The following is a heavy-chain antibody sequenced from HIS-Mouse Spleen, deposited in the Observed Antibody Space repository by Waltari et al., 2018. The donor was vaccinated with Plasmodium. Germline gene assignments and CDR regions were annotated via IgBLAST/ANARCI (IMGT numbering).Heavy chain of an antibody. CDR2: INPNSGGT. CDR3: ARVLGYKAAAGTFVEYFQH. J-gene: IGHJ1*01. Sequence: QVQLVQSGAEVKKPGASVQVSCKASGYTFTGYHMPWVRQAPDQGLEWMGWINPNSGGTNDAQKFQGRVTMTRDTSISTAYMELSRLRSDDTAVYYCARVLGYKAAAGTFVEYFQHWGQGTLVTVSS. V-gene: IGHV1-2*02. CDR1: GYTFTGYH. D-gene: IGHD6-13*01.